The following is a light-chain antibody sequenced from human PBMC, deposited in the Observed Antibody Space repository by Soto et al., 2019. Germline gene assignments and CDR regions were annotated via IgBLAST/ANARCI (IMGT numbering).Light chain of an antibody. CDR3: QQYGSSPGT. J-gene: IGKJ1*01. V-gene: IGKV3-20*01. Sequence: EIVLTQSPGTLSLSPGERTTLSCRASQSVSSSYLAWYQQKPGQAPRLLIYGASSRATGIPDRFSGSGSGADFALTISRLEPVDFAVYYCQQYGSSPGTVGQGAKVEIK. CDR2: GAS. CDR1: QSVSSSY.